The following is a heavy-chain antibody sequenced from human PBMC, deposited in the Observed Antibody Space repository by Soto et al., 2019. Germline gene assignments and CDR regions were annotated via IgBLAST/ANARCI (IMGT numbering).Heavy chain of an antibody. Sequence: LETLPLTWTVSGESVRNQYWSWIRRPPGRGLEWIGYIYRSGSTKYNPSLKSRLTISVDTSKNQFSLKLSSVTAADTAVYYCARTLDYGHMDVWGKGTTVTVSS. V-gene: IGHV4-4*09. CDR1: GESVRNQY. CDR3: ARTLDYGHMDV. CDR2: IYRSGST. J-gene: IGHJ6*03. D-gene: IGHD3-16*01.